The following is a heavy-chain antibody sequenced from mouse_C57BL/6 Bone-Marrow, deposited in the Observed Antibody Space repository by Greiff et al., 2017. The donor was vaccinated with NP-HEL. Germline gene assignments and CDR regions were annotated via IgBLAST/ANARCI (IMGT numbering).Heavy chain of an antibody. Sequence: QVQLQQSGAELARPGASVKLSCKASGYTFTSYGISWVKQRTGQGLEWIGEIYPRSGNTYYNEKFKGKATLTADKSSSTAYMELRSLTSEDSAVYFYARLGGCYYPIRGYFDYWGQGTTLTVSS. CDR3: ARLGGCYYPIRGYFDY. J-gene: IGHJ2*01. V-gene: IGHV1-81*01. D-gene: IGHD2-1*01. CDR2: IYPRSGNT. CDR1: GYTFTSYG.